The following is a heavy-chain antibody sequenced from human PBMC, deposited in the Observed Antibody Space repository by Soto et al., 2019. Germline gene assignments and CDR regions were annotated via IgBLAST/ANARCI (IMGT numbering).Heavy chain of an antibody. J-gene: IGHJ6*02. D-gene: IGHD2-21*02. Sequence: QITLKESGPTLVKPTQTLTLTCTFSGFSLNTGGLGVGWIRQPPGKALEWLALIYWDNDKRYIPSLMSRLTITKDTSKNQVVLTMTNMDPVDAATYYCVHSRCGGDCLQSYSSHYYYGMDVWGQGTAVTVSS. V-gene: IGHV2-5*02. CDR1: GFSLNTGGLG. CDR2: IYWDNDK. CDR3: VHSRCGGDCLQSYSSHYYYGMDV.